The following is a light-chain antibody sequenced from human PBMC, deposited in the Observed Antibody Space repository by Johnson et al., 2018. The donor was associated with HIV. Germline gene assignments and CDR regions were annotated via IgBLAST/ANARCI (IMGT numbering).Light chain of an antibody. J-gene: IGLJ1*01. Sequence: QSVLTQSPSVSAAPGQKVTISCSGSSSNIGNNYVSWYQQLPGTAPKLLIYENNKRPSGIPDRFSGSKSGTSATLGLTGLQTGDDADDYCGTWDSSLSTGVFGTGTKLTVL. V-gene: IGLV1-51*02. CDR2: ENN. CDR3: GTWDSSLSTGV. CDR1: SSNIGNNY.